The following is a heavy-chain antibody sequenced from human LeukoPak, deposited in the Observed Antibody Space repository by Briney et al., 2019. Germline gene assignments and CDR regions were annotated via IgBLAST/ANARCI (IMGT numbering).Heavy chain of an antibody. V-gene: IGHV4-34*01. D-gene: IGHD4-17*01. J-gene: IGHJ5*02. CDR3: ARGPAHRSTTVTTFSWFDP. Sequence: SETLSLTCAVYGGSFSGYYWSWIRQPPGKGLEWIGAINHSGSTNYNPSLKSRVTISVDTSKNQFSLKLSSVTAADTAVYYCARGPAHRSTTVTTFSWFDPWGQGTLVTVSS. CDR1: GGSFSGYY. CDR2: INHSGST.